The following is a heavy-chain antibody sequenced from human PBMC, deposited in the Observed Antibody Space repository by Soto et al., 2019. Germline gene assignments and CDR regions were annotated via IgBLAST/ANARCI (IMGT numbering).Heavy chain of an antibody. CDR3: TRPATGFISHLDY. Sequence: EVQLVESGGGLVQPGGSLKLSCAASGFTFSGSAMHWVRQASGKGLEWVGRMISNANSYATAYAASVKGRFTISRDHSKAAAYLQIISLRTEDTAVYFCTRPATGFISHLDYWGQVTLVTVS. CDR2: MISNANSYAT. J-gene: IGHJ4*02. V-gene: IGHV3-73*02. D-gene: IGHD1-1*01. CDR1: GFTFSGSA.